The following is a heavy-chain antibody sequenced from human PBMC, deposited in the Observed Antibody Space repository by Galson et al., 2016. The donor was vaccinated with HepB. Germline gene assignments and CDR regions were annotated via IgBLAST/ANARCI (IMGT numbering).Heavy chain of an antibody. V-gene: IGHV3-23*01. D-gene: IGHD2-21*02. CDR2: ITNIGGNT. CDR1: GFTFGNYV. J-gene: IGHJ4*02. Sequence: SLRLSCAASGFTFGNYVMSWVRQAPGKGLEWVSSITNIGGNTYYADSVKGRFTISRDNSKNTLHLQMSSLRAEDTALYYCAKVDCGGDCKQFDYWGQGTLATVSS. CDR3: AKVDCGGDCKQFDY.